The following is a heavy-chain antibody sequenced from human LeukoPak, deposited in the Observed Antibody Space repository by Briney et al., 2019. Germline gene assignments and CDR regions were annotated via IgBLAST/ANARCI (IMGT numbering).Heavy chain of an antibody. J-gene: IGHJ4*02. CDR1: GGSISSYY. D-gene: IGHD1-7*01. Sequence: SETLSLTCPVSGGSISSYYWSWIRQPPGKGLEWIGYIYYSGSTNYNPSLKSRVTISVDTSTNQFSLKLSSVTAADTAVYYCARVVAWNYDPRYLDYWGQGTLVNGSS. CDR3: ARVVAWNYDPRYLDY. V-gene: IGHV4-59*01. CDR2: IYYSGST.